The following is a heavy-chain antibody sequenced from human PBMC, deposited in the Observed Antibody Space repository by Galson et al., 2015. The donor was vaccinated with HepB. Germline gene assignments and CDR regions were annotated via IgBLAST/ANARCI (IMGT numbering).Heavy chain of an antibody. Sequence: SLRLSCAASGFTFGKSGMHWVRQVPGKGLEWLAVVSHDTTKTYYADSVKGRFTISRDNSKDTVYLQMNSLRPDDTAVYYCARGSGGNFFDSSGYFHWGQGTQVTVSS. CDR1: GFTFGKSG. D-gene: IGHD3-22*01. V-gene: IGHV3-30*03. CDR3: ARGSGGNFFDSSGYFH. CDR2: VSHDTTKT. J-gene: IGHJ4*02.